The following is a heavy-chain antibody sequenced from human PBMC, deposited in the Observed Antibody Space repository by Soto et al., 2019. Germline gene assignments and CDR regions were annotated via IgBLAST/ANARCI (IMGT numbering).Heavy chain of an antibody. CDR2: INPNSGGT. Sequence: ASVKVSCKASGYTFTGYYMHWVRQAPGQGLEWMGWINPNSGGTNYARKFQGRVTMTRDTSISTAYMELSRLRSDDTAVYYCAREGSSWPQDYWGQGTLVTVSS. CDR1: GYTFTGYY. J-gene: IGHJ4*02. D-gene: IGHD6-13*01. V-gene: IGHV1-2*02. CDR3: AREGSSWPQDY.